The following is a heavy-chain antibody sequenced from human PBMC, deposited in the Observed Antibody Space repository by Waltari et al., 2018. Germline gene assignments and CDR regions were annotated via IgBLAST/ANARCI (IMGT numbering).Heavy chain of an antibody. J-gene: IGHJ4*02. CDR1: GITLSIVF. Sequence: EVQLAESGGGLVKPGGSLRLSCAASGITLSIVFMSWVRQPPGKGLEWVGRIKRNSEGGPPDYAAPVKGRFTISRDDSKTTVYLQVDSLRTEDTAVYYCAAPGEGIRGAQPFDYWGQGTLVTVSS. V-gene: IGHV3-15*01. CDR3: AAPGEGIRGAQPFDY. CDR2: IKRNSEGGPP.